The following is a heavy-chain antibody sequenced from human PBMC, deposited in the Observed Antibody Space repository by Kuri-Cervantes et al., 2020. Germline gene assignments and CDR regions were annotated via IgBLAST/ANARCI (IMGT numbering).Heavy chain of an antibody. D-gene: IGHD4-17*01. V-gene: IGHV1-18*01. J-gene: IGHJ3*02. CDR1: GYTFTSYG. CDR2: ISAYNGNT. Sequence: ASVKVSCKASGYTFTSYGISWVRQAPGQGLEWMGWISAYNGNTNYAQKLQGRVTMTTDTSTSTAYMELRSLRSDDSAGYYCARAYDYGDYVGAFDIWGQGTMVTVSS. CDR3: ARAYDYGDYVGAFDI.